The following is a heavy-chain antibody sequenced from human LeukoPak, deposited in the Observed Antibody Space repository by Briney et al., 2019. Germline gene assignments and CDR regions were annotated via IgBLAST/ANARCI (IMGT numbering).Heavy chain of an antibody. CDR1: GFTLSSYC. J-gene: IGHJ5*02. D-gene: IGHD6-13*01. Sequence: GGSLRLSCAASGFTLSSYCMHWVRQAPGKGLVWVSRINTVGSSTNYADSVKGRFTISRDNAKNTLYLQMNSLRAEDTAVYYCASTYSSRDTNVFDPWGQGTLVTVPS. CDR3: ASTYSSRDTNVFDP. CDR2: INTVGSST. V-gene: IGHV3-74*01.